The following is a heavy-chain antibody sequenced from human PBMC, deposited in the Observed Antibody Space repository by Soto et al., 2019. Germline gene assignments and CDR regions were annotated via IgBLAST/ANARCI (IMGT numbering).Heavy chain of an antibody. V-gene: IGHV4-34*01. J-gene: IGHJ6*02. CDR2: INHSGST. CDR3: ARNLGYCSGGSCYYGMDV. D-gene: IGHD2-15*01. Sequence: QVQLQQWGAGLLKPSETLSLTCAVYGGSFSGYYWSWIRQPPRKGLEWIGEINHSGSTNYNPSLMGRVTISVDTHKNQFTLKLSSVTAVDTAVYYCARNLGYCSGGSCYYGMDVWGQGTTVTVSS. CDR1: GGSFSGYY.